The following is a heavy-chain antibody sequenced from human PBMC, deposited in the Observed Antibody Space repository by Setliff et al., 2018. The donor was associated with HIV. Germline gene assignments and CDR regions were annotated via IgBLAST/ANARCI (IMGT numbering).Heavy chain of an antibody. J-gene: IGHJ4*02. Sequence: SETLSLTCAVYGASFSGYYWSWIRQPPGKGLEWIGEINLSRSTDYNPSLKSRVTISVDTSTNQFSLKLTSVTAADMGVYYCARGRKKTLAVSGTRYFDFWGQGTLVTVSS. V-gene: IGHV4-34*01. CDR1: GASFSGYY. CDR2: INLSRST. CDR3: ARGRKKTLAVSGTRYFDF. D-gene: IGHD6-19*01.